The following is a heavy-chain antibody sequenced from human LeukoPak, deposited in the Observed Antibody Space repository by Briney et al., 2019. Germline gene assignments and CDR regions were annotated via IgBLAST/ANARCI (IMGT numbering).Heavy chain of an antibody. CDR1: GGSISSGSYY. J-gene: IGHJ4*02. V-gene: IGHV4-61*02. CDR3: AREWDWNFDY. Sequence: SQTLSLTRIVSGGSISSGSYYWSWIRQPAGKGLEWIGRIYTSGSTNYNPSLKSRVTISVDTSKNQFSLKLSSVTAADTAVYYCAREWDWNFDYWGQGTLVTVSS. CDR2: IYTSGST. D-gene: IGHD3/OR15-3a*01.